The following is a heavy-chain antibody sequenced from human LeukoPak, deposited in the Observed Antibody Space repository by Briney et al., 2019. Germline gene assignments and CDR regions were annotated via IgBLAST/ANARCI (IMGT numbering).Heavy chain of an antibody. Sequence: PGRSLRLSCAASGFTFDDYAMHWVRQAPGKGLEWVSGISWNSGSIGCADSVKGRFTISRDNAKNSLYLQMNSLRAEDTALYYCAKDLVLGGTTGFDYWGQGTLVTVSS. V-gene: IGHV3-9*01. CDR1: GFTFDDYA. CDR3: AKDLVLGGTTGFDY. J-gene: IGHJ4*02. D-gene: IGHD3-16*01. CDR2: ISWNSGSI.